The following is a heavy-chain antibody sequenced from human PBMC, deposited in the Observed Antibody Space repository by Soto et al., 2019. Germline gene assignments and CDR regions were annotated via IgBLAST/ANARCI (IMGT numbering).Heavy chain of an antibody. CDR3: ARGYSYGADRDFDL. J-gene: IGHJ2*01. CDR1: GGSISSGGYY. V-gene: IGHV4-31*03. D-gene: IGHD5-18*01. Sequence: QVQLQESGPGLVKPSQTLSLTCTVSGGSISSGGYYWSWIRQHPGKGLEWIGYIYYSGSTYYNPSIKSRVTISVDTSKNQFSLKLSSVTAADTAVYYCARGYSYGADRDFDLWGRGTLVTVSS. CDR2: IYYSGST.